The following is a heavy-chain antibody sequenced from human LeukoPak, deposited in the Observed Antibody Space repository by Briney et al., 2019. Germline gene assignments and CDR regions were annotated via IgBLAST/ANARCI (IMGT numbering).Heavy chain of an antibody. V-gene: IGHV3-66*01. D-gene: IGHD2-15*01. CDR2: IYSGGST. CDR3: ARAGDIVVN. Sequence: PGGSLRLSCAASGFTFSSYSMNWVRQAPGKGLEWVSVIYSGGSTYYADSVKGRFTISRDNSKNTLYLQMNSLRAEDTAVYYCARAGDIVVNWGQGTLVTVSS. J-gene: IGHJ4*02. CDR1: GFTFSSYS.